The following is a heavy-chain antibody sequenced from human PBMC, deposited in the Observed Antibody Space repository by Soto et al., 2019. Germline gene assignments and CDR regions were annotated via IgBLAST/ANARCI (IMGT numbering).Heavy chain of an antibody. D-gene: IGHD3-22*01. CDR2: IYYSGST. J-gene: IGHJ3*02. CDR3: ARHAYYDSSGYYFDAFDI. CDR1: CGSISSYY. V-gene: IGHV4-59*01. Sequence: SETLSLTCTVSCGSISSYYWSWIRQPPGKGLEWIGYIYYSGSTNYNPSLKSRVTISVDTSKNQFSLKLSSVTAADTAVYYCARHAYYDSSGYYFDAFDIWGQGTMVTVSS.